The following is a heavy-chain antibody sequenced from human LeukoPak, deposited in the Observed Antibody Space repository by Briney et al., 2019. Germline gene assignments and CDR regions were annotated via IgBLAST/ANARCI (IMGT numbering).Heavy chain of an antibody. D-gene: IGHD6-19*01. V-gene: IGHV4-30-2*01. CDR2: IDHSGST. CDR1: GGSISSGGYS. J-gene: IGHJ4*02. CDR3: ARGVGIAVAAYYFDY. Sequence: PSQTLSLTCAVSGGSISSGGYSWSWIRQPPGKGLEWIGYIDHSGSTYYNPSLKSRVTISVDRSKNQFSLKLSSVTAADTAVYYCARGVGIAVAAYYFDYWGQGTLVTVSS.